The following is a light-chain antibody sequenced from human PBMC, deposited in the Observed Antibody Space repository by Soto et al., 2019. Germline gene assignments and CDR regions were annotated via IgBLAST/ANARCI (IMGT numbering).Light chain of an antibody. Sequence: EIVMTQSPATLPVSPGERATLSCRASQNISSNLAWYQQKPGQAPRLLIYGASTRATGIPARFSGSGSGTEFTLTISSLQSEDFAVYYCQQYNNWPPYTVGQGTKLEIK. V-gene: IGKV3-15*01. J-gene: IGKJ2*01. CDR2: GAS. CDR3: QQYNNWPPYT. CDR1: QNISSN.